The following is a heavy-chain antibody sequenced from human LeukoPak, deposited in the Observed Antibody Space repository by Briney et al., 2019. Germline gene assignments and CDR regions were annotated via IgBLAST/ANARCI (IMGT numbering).Heavy chain of an antibody. D-gene: IGHD3-16*01. CDR2: VTSEGSST. CDR3: TREYYFGMDV. J-gene: IGHJ6*02. CDR1: GFTFSNYW. V-gene: IGHV3-74*01. Sequence: GGSLRLSCTASGFTFSNYWMHWVRQAPGKGLVWVARVTSEGSSTSYADSVKGRFTISRDNANKTMYLQMTTVRAEDTAVYYCTREYYFGMDVWGQGTSVIVSS.